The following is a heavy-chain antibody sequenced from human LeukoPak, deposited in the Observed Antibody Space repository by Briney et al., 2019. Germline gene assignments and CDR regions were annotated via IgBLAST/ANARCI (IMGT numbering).Heavy chain of an antibody. Sequence: GGSLGLSYAASGFSFSTYWMRWGRRAPGKGGEWGASIREDGSEKTYWDSVNGPFTVSRHNANNSLSLQMDSLRAEDTAVYYCARGPTNGQAFDYWGQGTLVTVSS. J-gene: IGHJ4*02. CDR2: IREDGSEK. V-gene: IGHV3-7*01. CDR1: GFSFSTYW. D-gene: IGHD2-8*01. CDR3: ARGPTNGQAFDY.